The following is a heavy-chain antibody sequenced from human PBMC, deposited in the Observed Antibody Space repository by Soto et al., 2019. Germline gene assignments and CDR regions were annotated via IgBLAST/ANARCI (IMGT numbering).Heavy chain of an antibody. V-gene: IGHV4-59*08. CDR2: IYYSGST. CDR3: ASQHYYDSSGYYVVY. J-gene: IGHJ4*02. Sequence: SETLSLTCTVSGGTISSWYWSWIRQPPGKGLEWIGYIYYSGSTNCNPSLKSRVTISVDTSKNQFSLKLSSVTAADTAVYYCASQHYYDSSGYYVVYWGQGTLVTVSA. CDR1: GGTISSWY. D-gene: IGHD3-22*01.